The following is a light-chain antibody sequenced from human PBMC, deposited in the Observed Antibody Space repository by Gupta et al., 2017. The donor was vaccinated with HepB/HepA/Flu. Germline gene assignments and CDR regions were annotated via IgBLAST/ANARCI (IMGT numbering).Light chain of an antibody. J-gene: IGKJ2*01. CDR1: QGINKY. CDR2: GAS. CDR3: HQYNSLPYT. Sequence: DIQMTQSPSSLSAFVGDRVTISCQASQGINKYLNWYHQKPGKAPKLLIYGASNLETGVPSRFSGSGSGTDFTLTISSLQPEDIATYYCHQYNSLPYTFGQGTKLEIK. V-gene: IGKV1-33*01.